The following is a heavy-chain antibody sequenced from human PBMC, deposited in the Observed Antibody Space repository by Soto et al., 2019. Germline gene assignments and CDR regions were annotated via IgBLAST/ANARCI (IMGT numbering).Heavy chain of an antibody. CDR2: FWYDGSNK. CDR1: GFTFRTYG. CDR3: ARDCTFGAKGGSLDI. D-gene: IGHD3-16*01. V-gene: IGHV3-33*01. Sequence: PGGSLRLSCAASGFTFRTYGMHWVRQAPGKGLEWVAIFWYDGSNKYYAESVKGRFTISRDNSKNTLYLQMNSLRAEDTAVYYCARDCTFGAKGGSLDIWGQGTMVTVSS. J-gene: IGHJ3*02.